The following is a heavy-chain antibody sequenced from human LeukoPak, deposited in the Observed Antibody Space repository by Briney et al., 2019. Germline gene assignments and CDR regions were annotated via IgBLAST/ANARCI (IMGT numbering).Heavy chain of an antibody. V-gene: IGHV4-59*08. CDR3: ARHQGTTVVTTFDY. Sequence: PSETLSLTCTVSGGSISSYYWSWIRQPPGKGLEWIGYIYYSGSTNYNPSLKSRVTISVDTSKNQFSLKLSSVTAADTAVYYCARHQGTTVVTTFDYWGQGTLVTVSS. D-gene: IGHD4-23*01. CDR2: IYYSGST. CDR1: GGSISSYY. J-gene: IGHJ4*02.